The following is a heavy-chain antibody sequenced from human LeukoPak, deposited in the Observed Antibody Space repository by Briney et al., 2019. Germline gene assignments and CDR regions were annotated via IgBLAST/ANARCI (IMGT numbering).Heavy chain of an antibody. CDR1: GFTFSIYE. J-gene: IGHJ4*02. D-gene: IGHD3-22*01. CDR2: ISSGGGTI. CDR3: ARIRADSSGYYYKYFDF. V-gene: IGHV3-48*03. Sequence: PGGSLRLSYVVSGFTFSIYEMNWVRQAPGKGLEWVSYISSGGGTIYYADSVKGRFTISRDNAKNPLYLQMNSLRAEDTAVYYCARIRADSSGYYYKYFDFWGQGTLVTVSS.